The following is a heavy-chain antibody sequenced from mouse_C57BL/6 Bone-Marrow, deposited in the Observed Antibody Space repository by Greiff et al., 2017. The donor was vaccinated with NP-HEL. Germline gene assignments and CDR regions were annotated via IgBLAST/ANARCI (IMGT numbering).Heavy chain of an antibody. D-gene: IGHD2-1*01. CDR2: ISNGGGST. V-gene: IGHV5-12*01. Sequence: EVNVVESGGGLVQPGGSLKLSCAASGFTFSDYYMYWVRQTPEKRLEWVAYISNGGGSTYYLDTVKGRFTISRDNAKNTLYLQMSRLKSEDTAMYYCARLSYGNYFDYWGQGTTLTVSS. CDR3: ARLSYGNYFDY. J-gene: IGHJ2*01. CDR1: GFTFSDYY.